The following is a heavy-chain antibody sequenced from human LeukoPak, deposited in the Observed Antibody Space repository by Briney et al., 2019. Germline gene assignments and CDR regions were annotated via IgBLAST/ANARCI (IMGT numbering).Heavy chain of an antibody. CDR1: GFTFSSYG. CDR3: VRDARYTPEW. CDR2: ISYDGSNK. V-gene: IGHV3-30*03. D-gene: IGHD3-3*01. J-gene: IGHJ4*02. Sequence: GRSLRLSCAASGFTFSSYGIHWVRQAPGKGLEWVAVISYDGSNKYYADSVKGRFTISRDNSKNTLYLQMNSLRAEDTAVYYCVRDARYTPEWWGQGTLVTVSS.